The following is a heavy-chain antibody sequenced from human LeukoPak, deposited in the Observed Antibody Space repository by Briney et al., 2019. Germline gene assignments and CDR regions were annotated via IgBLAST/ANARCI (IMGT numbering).Heavy chain of an antibody. J-gene: IGHJ5*02. CDR2: INHSGST. CDR3: ARAPGRRIVLMVYANWFDP. D-gene: IGHD2-8*01. V-gene: IGHV4-34*01. CDR1: GGSFSGYY. Sequence: PSETLSLTCAVYGGSFSGYYWSWIRQPPGKGLEWIGEINHSGSTNYNPSLKSRVTITVDTSKNQFSLKLSSVTAADTAVYYCARAPGRRIVLMVYANWFDPWGQGTLVTVSS.